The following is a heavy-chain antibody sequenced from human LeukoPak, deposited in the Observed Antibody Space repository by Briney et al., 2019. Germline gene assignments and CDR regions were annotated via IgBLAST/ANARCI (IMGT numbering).Heavy chain of an antibody. V-gene: IGHV3-33*06. CDR1: GFTFSSYG. Sequence: GSLRLSCAASGFTFSSYGMHWVRQAPGKGLEWVAVIWYDGSDKYYADSVKGRFTISRDNSKNTLYLQMNSLRAEDTAVYYCAKDKDYGYYMDVWGKGTTVTVSS. D-gene: IGHD3-16*01. CDR2: IWYDGSDK. CDR3: AKDKDYGYYMDV. J-gene: IGHJ6*03.